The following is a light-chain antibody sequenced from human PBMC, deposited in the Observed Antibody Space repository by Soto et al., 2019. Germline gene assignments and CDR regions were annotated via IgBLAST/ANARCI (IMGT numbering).Light chain of an antibody. V-gene: IGLV2-23*01. J-gene: IGLJ2*01. CDR3: CSYAGSSTVV. CDR1: SSDVGSYNL. CDR2: EGS. Sequence: QSVLTQPASVSGSPGQSITISCTGTSSDVGSYNLVSWYQQHPGKAPKLMIYEGSKRPSGVSNRFSGSMSGNTASLTISGLQAEDEADYYCCSYAGSSTVVFGGGTKVTVL.